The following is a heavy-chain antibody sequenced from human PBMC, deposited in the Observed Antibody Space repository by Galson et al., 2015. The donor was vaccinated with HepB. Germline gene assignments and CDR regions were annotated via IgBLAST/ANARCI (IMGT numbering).Heavy chain of an antibody. D-gene: IGHD4-17*01. J-gene: IGHJ3*02. CDR1: GYGFTSYW. CDR2: SYPGDSDT. Sequence: QSGAEVTKPGESLTISCNGSGYGFTSYWIGWVRQMPGKGLEWMGISYPGDSDTRYSPSFQGQVTISADKSISTAYLQWSSLKASDTAMYYCARRPPYGEEDAFDIWGPGTMVAVSS. V-gene: IGHV5-51*03. CDR3: ARRPPYGEEDAFDI.